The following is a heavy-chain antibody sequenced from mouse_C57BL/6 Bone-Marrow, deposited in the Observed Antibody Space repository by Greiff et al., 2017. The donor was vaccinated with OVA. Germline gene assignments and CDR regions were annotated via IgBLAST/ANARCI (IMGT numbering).Heavy chain of an antibody. J-gene: IGHJ3*01. Sequence: VMLVESGPGLVQPSQSLSITCTVSGFSLTSYGVHWVRQPPGKGLEWLGVIWSGGSTDYNAAFISRLSISKDNSKSQVFFKMNSLQADDTAIYYCAKLYGSSYGFAYWGQGTLVTVSA. V-gene: IGHV2-4*01. D-gene: IGHD1-1*01. CDR2: IWSGGST. CDR3: AKLYGSSYGFAY. CDR1: GFSLTSYG.